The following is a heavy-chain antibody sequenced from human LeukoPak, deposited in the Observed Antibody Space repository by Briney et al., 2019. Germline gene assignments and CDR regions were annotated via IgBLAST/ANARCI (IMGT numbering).Heavy chain of an antibody. J-gene: IGHJ5*02. Sequence: GGSLRLSCAASGFTFSSYSMNWVRQAPGKGLEWVSSISSSSSYIYYADSVKGRFTISRDNAKNSLYLQMNSLRAEDTAVYYCARDSGIGVVPTPGNNWFDPWGQGTLVTVSS. CDR2: ISSSSSYI. D-gene: IGHD3-22*01. V-gene: IGHV3-21*01. CDR3: ARDSGIGVVPTPGNNWFDP. CDR1: GFTFSSYS.